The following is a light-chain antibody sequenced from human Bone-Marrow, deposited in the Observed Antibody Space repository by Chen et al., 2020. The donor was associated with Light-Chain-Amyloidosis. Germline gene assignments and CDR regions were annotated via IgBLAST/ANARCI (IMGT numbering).Light chain of an antibody. CDR1: QSVLYSSNNKNY. V-gene: IGKV4-1*01. Sequence: DIVMTKSPDSLAVSLGERATINCKSSQSVLYSSNNKNYLAWYQQKPGQPPKLLIYWGSTREYGVPYRFSCSDSCTYSTLTVSSLQAEDVAFYYCQQYYSTPPYTFCHRTKLEIK. J-gene: IGKJ2*01. CDR3: QQYYSTPPYT. CDR2: WGS.